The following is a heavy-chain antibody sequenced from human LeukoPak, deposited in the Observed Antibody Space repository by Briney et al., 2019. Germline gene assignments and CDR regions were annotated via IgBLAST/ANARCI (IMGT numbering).Heavy chain of an antibody. J-gene: IGHJ5*02. CDR1: GFTFSSYA. V-gene: IGHV3-23*01. CDR3: ATWRDKAAVS. CDR2: ISSSGGGT. D-gene: IGHD6-13*01. Sequence: GGSLRLSCAASGFTFSSYAMSWVRQAPGKGLEWVSAISSSGGGTYHADSVKGRFTISRDNSKNTLYLQMNSLRGEDTAVYYCATWRDKAAVSSGQGTLVTVSS.